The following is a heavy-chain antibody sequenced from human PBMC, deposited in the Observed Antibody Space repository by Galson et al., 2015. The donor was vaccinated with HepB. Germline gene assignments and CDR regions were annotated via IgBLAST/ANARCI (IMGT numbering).Heavy chain of an antibody. J-gene: IGHJ2*01. CDR1: GFTFNSYG. CDR3: AKDGEGLVPAPQGLYWYFDL. D-gene: IGHD2-2*01. CDR2: ISYDGSNK. V-gene: IGHV3-30*18. Sequence: SLRLSCAASGFTFNSYGMHWVRQAPGKGLEWVAVISYDGSNKYYADSVKGRCTISRDNSKNTLYLQMDSLRAEDTAMYYCAKDGEGLVPAPQGLYWYFDLWGRGTLVTVSS.